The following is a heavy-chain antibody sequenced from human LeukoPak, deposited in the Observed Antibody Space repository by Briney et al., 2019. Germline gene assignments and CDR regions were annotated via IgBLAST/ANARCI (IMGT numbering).Heavy chain of an antibody. Sequence: PGGSLRLSCGASGFTFSRYSMNWVRQAPGKGLEWVSSISSSGGYVYYADSVKGRFTISRDNSKNTLYLQMNSLRAEDTAVYYCAKDGRTHSGSYDFDYWGQGTLVTVSS. J-gene: IGHJ4*02. CDR1: GFTFSRYS. D-gene: IGHD1-26*01. V-gene: IGHV3-21*04. CDR3: AKDGRTHSGSYDFDY. CDR2: ISSSGGYV.